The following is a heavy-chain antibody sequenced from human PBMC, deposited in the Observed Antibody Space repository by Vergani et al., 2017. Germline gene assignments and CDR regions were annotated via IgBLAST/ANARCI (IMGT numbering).Heavy chain of an antibody. CDR1: GGSFSGYY. D-gene: IGHD1-1*01. V-gene: IGHV4-59*10. Sequence: QVQLQQWGAGLLKPSETLSLTCAVYGGSFSGYYWSWIRQPAGKGLEWIGRIYTSGSTNYNPSLKSRVTISVDTSKNQFSLKLSSVTAADTAVYYCARLDQYGMDVWGQGTTVTVSS. CDR2: IYTSGST. CDR3: ARLDQYGMDV. J-gene: IGHJ6*02.